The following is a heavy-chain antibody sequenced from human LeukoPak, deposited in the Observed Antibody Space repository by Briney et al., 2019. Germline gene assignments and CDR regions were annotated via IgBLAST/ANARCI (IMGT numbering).Heavy chain of an antibody. CDR2: ISHRGSA. D-gene: IGHD3-3*01. Sequence: PSETLSLTCDVSGYSISIGYYWAWIRQPPGKGLEWIGSISHRGSADYNPSLKSRVTISVDTSKNQFSLELSSVTAADTAVYCCARHADSDFWSGHLLYYFDYWGQGTLVTVSS. V-gene: IGHV4-38-2*01. CDR1: GYSISIGYY. J-gene: IGHJ4*02. CDR3: ARHADSDFWSGHLLYYFDY.